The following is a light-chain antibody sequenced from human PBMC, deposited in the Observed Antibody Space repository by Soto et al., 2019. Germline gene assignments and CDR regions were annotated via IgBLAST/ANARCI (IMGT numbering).Light chain of an antibody. Sequence: EILLTQAPATLSFSPCERATLSCRASQSVNISLAWYQQKPGQAPRLLIHDASNRAPGIPARFSGSGSGTDFTLTISSLQSEDIAVYYCQQRSNWRVTFGGGTKVDIK. CDR3: QQRSNWRVT. J-gene: IGKJ4*01. CDR1: QSVNIS. V-gene: IGKV3-11*01. CDR2: DAS.